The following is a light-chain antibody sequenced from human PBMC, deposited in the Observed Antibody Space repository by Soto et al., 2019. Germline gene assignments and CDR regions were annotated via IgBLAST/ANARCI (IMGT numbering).Light chain of an antibody. CDR3: QQCGSYSWT. Sequence: IQTTQSPSTLSASVGERVTITCRASQSISTWLAWYQQKPGKAPKLLIYDASSLESGAPSRFSGSGSGTEFTLTISSLQTDDFATYYCQQCGSYSWTFGQGTKVDIK. V-gene: IGKV1-5*01. CDR1: QSISTW. CDR2: DAS. J-gene: IGKJ1*01.